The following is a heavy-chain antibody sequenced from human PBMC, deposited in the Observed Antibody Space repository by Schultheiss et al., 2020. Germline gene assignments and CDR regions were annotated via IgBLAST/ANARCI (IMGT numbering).Heavy chain of an antibody. CDR1: GGSLNPFY. J-gene: IGHJ6*03. CDR3: ARECGDYESNYYYYMDV. Sequence: SETLSLTCAVSGGSLNPFYWTFIRQPPGKGLEWIGSISHNGLTNYNASLKSRVSISLDTSNDRLSLKLSTVTAADTAVYYCARECGDYESNYYYYMDVWGKGTTVTVSS. D-gene: IGHD4-17*01. V-gene: IGHV4-34*01. CDR2: ISHNGLT.